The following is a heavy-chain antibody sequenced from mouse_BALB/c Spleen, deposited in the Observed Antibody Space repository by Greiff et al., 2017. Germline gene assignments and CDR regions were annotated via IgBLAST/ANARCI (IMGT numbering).Heavy chain of an antibody. V-gene: IGHV1S137*01. Sequence: QVQLQQSGAELVRPGVSVKISCKGSGYTFTDYAMHWVKQSHAKSLEWIGVISTYYGDASYNQKFKGKATMTVDKSSSTAYMELARLTSEDSAIYYCARSHSSGYIAYWGEGTLVTVSA. D-gene: IGHD3-1*01. CDR3: ARSHSSGYIAY. J-gene: IGHJ3*01. CDR1: GYTFTDYA. CDR2: ISTYYGDA.